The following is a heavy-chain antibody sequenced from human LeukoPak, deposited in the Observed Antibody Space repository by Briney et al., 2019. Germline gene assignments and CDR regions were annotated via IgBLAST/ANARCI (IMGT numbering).Heavy chain of an antibody. Sequence: PGGSLRLSCAASGFTFSSYSMNWVRQAPGKGLEWVSAISGSGGSTYYADSVKGRFTISRDNSKNTLYLQMNSLRAEDTAVYYCANRRYCSGGSCPYYFDYWGQGTLVTVSS. CDR3: ANRRYCSGGSCPYYFDY. D-gene: IGHD2-15*01. CDR2: ISGSGGST. CDR1: GFTFSSYS. V-gene: IGHV3-23*01. J-gene: IGHJ4*02.